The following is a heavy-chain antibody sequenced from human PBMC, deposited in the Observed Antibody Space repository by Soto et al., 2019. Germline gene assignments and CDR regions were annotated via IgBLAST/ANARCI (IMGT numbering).Heavy chain of an antibody. V-gene: IGHV1-2*04. CDR3: ATSRDATSGGLDY. Sequence: QVQLVQSGAEVKKPGASAKVSCKASGYTFTGYYMHWVRQAPGQGLEWMGWINPNSGDTNYAQKFQGWVTMTRDTSISTAYMELSRLKSDDTAVYYCATSRDATSGGLDYWGQGTLVTVSS. D-gene: IGHD2-15*01. J-gene: IGHJ4*02. CDR2: INPNSGDT. CDR1: GYTFTGYY.